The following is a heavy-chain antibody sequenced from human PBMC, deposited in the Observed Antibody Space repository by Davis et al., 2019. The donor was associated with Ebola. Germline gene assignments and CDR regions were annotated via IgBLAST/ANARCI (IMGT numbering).Heavy chain of an antibody. CDR2: IYYSGST. V-gene: IGHV4-39*01. D-gene: IGHD3-22*01. J-gene: IGHJ4*02. CDR1: GGSISSSSYY. CDR3: ARLEAYYYDSSGYRIGGFFDY. Sequence: SETLSLTCTVSGGSISSSSYYWGWIRQPPGKGLEWIGSIYYSGSTYYNPSLKSRVTISVDTSKNQFSLKLSSVTAADTAVYYCARLEAYYYDSSGYRIGGFFDYWGQGTLVTVSS.